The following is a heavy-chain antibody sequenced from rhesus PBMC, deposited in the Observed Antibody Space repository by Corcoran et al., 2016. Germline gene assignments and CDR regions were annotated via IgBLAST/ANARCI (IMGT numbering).Heavy chain of an antibody. CDR1: GVSITTNY. CDR2: ISGTSGTT. CDR3: SRDAVSLDV. Sequence: QVQLQESGPGLVKPSETLSLTCAVSGVSITTNYWTWIRQYPGKGREWIGNISGTSGTTSYNPSLKNRVTISKDTSENQFALRLNSATAADTAVYYCSRDAVSLDVWGRGLLVTVSS. V-gene: IGHV4-147*01. D-gene: IGHD5-24*01. J-gene: IGHJ5-2*02.